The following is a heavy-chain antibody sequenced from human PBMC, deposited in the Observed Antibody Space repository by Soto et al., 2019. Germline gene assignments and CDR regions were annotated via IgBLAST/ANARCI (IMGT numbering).Heavy chain of an antibody. Sequence: GGSLRLSCVGSGFTFISYDMHWVRQAPGKGLEWVAFISFDGSKKYYADSVEGRFTISRDNSKSTMYLEMNSLRPEETAVYYCTKVDVWGPGTAVTVSS. J-gene: IGHJ6*01. V-gene: IGHV3-30-3*01. CDR2: ISFDGSKK. CDR3: TKVDV. CDR1: GFTFISYD.